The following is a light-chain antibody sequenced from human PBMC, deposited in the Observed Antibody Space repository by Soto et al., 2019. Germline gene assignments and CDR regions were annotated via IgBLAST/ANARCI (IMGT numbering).Light chain of an antibody. Sequence: EIVMTQSPATLSVSPGERATLSCRASQGVSSNLAWYQQKPGQTPRLLIYVASTRATGVPARFTGSGSGTEFTLTITSLQPEDFAIYYCQQYNNWPLTFGGGTKVEIK. CDR3: QQYNNWPLT. J-gene: IGKJ4*01. V-gene: IGKV3-15*01. CDR1: QGVSSN. CDR2: VAS.